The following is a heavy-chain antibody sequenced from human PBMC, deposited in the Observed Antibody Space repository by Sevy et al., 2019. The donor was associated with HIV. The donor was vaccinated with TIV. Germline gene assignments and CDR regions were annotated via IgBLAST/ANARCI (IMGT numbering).Heavy chain of an antibody. CDR3: AKDRTTGIAAAGTPFDY. Sequence: GGSLRLSCAASGFTFSSYGMHWVRQAPGKGLEWVAVISYDGSNKYYADSVKGRFTISRDNSKNTLYLQMNSLRAEDTALYYCAKDRTTGIAAAGTPFDYWGQGTLVTVSS. CDR1: GFTFSSYG. J-gene: IGHJ4*02. CDR2: ISYDGSNK. D-gene: IGHD6-13*01. V-gene: IGHV3-30*18.